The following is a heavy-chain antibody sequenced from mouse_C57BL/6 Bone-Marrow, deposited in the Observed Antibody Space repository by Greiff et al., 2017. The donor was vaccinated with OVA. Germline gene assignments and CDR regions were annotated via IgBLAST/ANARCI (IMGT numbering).Heavy chain of an antibody. CDR3: ARDYGSTLYYAMDY. CDR2: IHPNSGST. D-gene: IGHD1-1*01. J-gene: IGHJ4*01. CDR1: GYTFTSYW. V-gene: IGHV1-64*01. Sequence: VQLQQPGAELVKPGASVPLSCQASGYTFTSYWMHWVKQRPGQGLEWIGMIHPNSGSTNYNEKFKSKATLTVDKSSSTAYMQLSSLTSEDSAVYYCARDYGSTLYYAMDYWGQGTSVTVSS.